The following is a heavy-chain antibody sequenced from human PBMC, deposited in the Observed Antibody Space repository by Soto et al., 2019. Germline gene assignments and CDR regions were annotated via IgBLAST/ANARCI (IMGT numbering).Heavy chain of an antibody. CDR3: AKSTPYYDFWSGPSGWFDP. J-gene: IGHJ5*02. Sequence: EVQLLESGGGLVQPGGSLRLSCAASRFTFSSYAMSWVRQAPGKGLEWVSAISGSGGSTHYADSVKGRFTISRDNSKNTLYLQMNSLRAEDTAVYYCAKSTPYYDFWSGPSGWFDPWGQGTLVTVSS. CDR2: ISGSGGST. CDR1: RFTFSSYA. V-gene: IGHV3-23*01. D-gene: IGHD3-3*01.